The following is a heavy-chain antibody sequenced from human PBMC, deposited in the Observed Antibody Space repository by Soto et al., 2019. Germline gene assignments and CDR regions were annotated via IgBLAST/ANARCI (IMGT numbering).Heavy chain of an antibody. CDR2: INPNSGGT. D-gene: IGHD6-19*01. Sequence: ASVKASCKASGYTFTGYYMHWVRQAPGQGLEGMGWINPNSGGTNYAQKLPGRITMTRDTSIRTAYIELRRLRTEDAGVLYSARGGSGWYAENYSYYFGMDVGGKGTTVTVSS. J-gene: IGHJ6*04. V-gene: IGHV1-2*02. CDR3: ARGGSGWYAENYSYYFGMDV. CDR1: GYTFTGYY.